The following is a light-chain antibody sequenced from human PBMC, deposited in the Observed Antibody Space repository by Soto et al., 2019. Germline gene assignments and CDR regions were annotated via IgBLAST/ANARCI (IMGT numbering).Light chain of an antibody. CDR1: RGIRNY. CDR2: DAS. CDR3: QKYDSALRRT. J-gene: IGKJ1*01. Sequence: DIHMTQSPSSLSASIGDRVTMTCRAIRGIRNYLAWYQQKPGKLPKLLIYDASTLQSGVPSRFSGSGSETEFTLTISSLQAEDVATYYCQKYDSALRRTFGQGTTVEIK. V-gene: IGKV1-27*01.